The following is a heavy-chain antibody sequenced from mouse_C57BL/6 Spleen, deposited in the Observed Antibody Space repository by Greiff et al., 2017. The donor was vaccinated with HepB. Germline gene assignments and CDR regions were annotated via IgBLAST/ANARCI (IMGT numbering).Heavy chain of an antibody. CDR3: ARDHYGSSSGFAY. J-gene: IGHJ3*01. V-gene: IGHV3-6*01. CDR2: ISYDGSN. D-gene: IGHD1-1*01. CDR1: GYSITSGYY. Sequence: ESGPGLVKPSQSLSLTCSVTGYSITSGYYWNWIRQFPGNKLEWMGYISYDGSNNYNPSLKNRISITRDTSKNQFFLKLNSVTTEDTATYYCARDHYGSSSGFAYWGQGTLVTVSA.